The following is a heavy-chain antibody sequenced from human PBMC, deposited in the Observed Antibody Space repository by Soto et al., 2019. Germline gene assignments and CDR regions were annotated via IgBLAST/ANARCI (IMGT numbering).Heavy chain of an antibody. V-gene: IGHV3-23*01. CDR3: AKAISLLRFLEWLFDI. CDR1: GFTFSSYA. Sequence: GGSLRLSCAASGFTFSSYAMSWVRQAPGKRLEWVSAISGSGGSTYYADSVKGRFTISRDNSKNTLYLQMNSLRAEDTAVYYCAKAISLLRFLEWLFDIWGQGTMVTVSS. CDR2: ISGSGGST. J-gene: IGHJ3*02. D-gene: IGHD3-3*01.